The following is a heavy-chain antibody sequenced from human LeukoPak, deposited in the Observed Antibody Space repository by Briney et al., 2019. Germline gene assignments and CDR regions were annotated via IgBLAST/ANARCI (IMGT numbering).Heavy chain of an antibody. CDR1: GFTFSSYG. J-gene: IGHJ4*02. V-gene: IGHV3-30*02. Sequence: GGSLRLSCAASGFTFSSYGMNWVRQAPGKGLEWVAFIRYDGSKKYSADSVKGRFTISRDNSKNTLYLQMNSLRAEDTAVYYCAKDYNRAYYYGSGFDYWGQGNLVTVSS. CDR3: AKDYNRAYYYGSGFDY. CDR2: IRYDGSKK. D-gene: IGHD3-10*01.